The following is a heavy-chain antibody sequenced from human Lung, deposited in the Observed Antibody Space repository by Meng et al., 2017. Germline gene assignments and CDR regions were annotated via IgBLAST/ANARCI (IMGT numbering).Heavy chain of an antibody. Sequence: QGALQGSGPGLVKPSGTLSLTCAVSGGSISSDNWWSWVRQPPGKGLEWIGEIYHSGSTNYNPSLKSRITISVDKPKNQFSLTLSSVTAADTAVYYCTKNDFYCLGYWGQGTLVTVSS. D-gene: IGHD2-21*01. CDR3: TKNDFYCLGY. V-gene: IGHV4-4*02. CDR1: GGSISSDNW. CDR2: IYHSGST. J-gene: IGHJ4*02.